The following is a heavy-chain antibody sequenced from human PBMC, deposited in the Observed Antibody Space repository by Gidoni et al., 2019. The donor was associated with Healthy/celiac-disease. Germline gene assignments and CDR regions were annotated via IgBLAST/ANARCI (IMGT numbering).Heavy chain of an antibody. J-gene: IGHJ6*02. CDR3: ARDFDYGSGRYYNVNYYYYGMDV. Sequence: QGQLGESGGGVVEPGRSVRLTCGGEGFTLSSYAMRWVLRAPGKGLGCVAVISYDGSNNYSAASVQGRFTISRDNSKNTLYLQMTSLRAEDTAVFYCARDFDYGSGRYYNVNYYYYGMDVWGQGTTVTVSS. CDR1: GFTLSSYA. CDR2: ISYDGSNN. V-gene: IGHV3-30-3*01. D-gene: IGHD3-10*01.